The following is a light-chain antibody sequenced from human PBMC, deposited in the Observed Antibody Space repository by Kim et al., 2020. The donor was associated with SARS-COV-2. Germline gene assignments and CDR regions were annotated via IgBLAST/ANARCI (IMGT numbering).Light chain of an antibody. CDR3: LQYYTTPWT. J-gene: IGKJ1*01. V-gene: IGKV4-1*01. CDR1: QSVLYSSNNKNY. CDR2: WAS. Sequence: RATISCMSSQSVLYSSNNKNYLAWYQQKPGQSPKLLIYWASTRESGVPDRFSGSGSGTDFTLTISSLQAEDVAVYYCLQYYTTPWTFGQGTKVEI.